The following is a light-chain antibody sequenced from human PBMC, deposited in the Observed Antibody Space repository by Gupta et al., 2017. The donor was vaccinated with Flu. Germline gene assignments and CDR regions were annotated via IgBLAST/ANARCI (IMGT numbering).Light chain of an antibody. CDR2: EDR. Sequence: GGTATLTCGGDNIGSKSVDWYQQSPGQAPVLVVYEDRDRPSGVPDRFSGSNSGNTATLSISRVEAGDEAAYYCQVWHTTGDHPVFGGGTKLTVL. V-gene: IGLV3-21*02. CDR3: QVWHTTGDHPV. J-gene: IGLJ3*02. CDR1: NIGSKS.